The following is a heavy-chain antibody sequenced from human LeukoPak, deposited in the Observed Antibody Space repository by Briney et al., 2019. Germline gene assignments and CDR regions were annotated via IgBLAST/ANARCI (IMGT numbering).Heavy chain of an antibody. CDR3: ARDRYYTIDV. CDR1: GFTFSSYT. Sequence: GGSLRLSCAASGFTFSSYTMNWVRQAPGKGLEWVSSISSTSSYIYYADSMKGRFTISRDNAKNSLYLQMNSLRAEDTAVYYCARDRYYTIDVWGKGTTVTVSS. V-gene: IGHV3-21*01. D-gene: IGHD3-3*01. J-gene: IGHJ6*04. CDR2: ISSTSSYI.